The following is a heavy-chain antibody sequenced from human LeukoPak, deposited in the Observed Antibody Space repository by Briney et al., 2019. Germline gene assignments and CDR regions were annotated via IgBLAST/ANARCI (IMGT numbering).Heavy chain of an antibody. V-gene: IGHV4-59*01. Sequence: SETLSLTCTVSGGSLSSYYWSWIRQPPGKGLELIAYSSSTGSTNYNPSLKSRVTISVDTSKNQFSLKLNSVTAADTAVYYCARANTAMSAWGQGTLDTVSS. CDR2: SSSTGST. CDR1: GGSLSSYY. D-gene: IGHD5-18*01. CDR3: ARANTAMSA. J-gene: IGHJ5*02.